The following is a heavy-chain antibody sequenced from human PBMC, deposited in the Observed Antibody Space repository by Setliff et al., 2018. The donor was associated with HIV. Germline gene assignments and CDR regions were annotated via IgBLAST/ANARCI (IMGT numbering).Heavy chain of an antibody. D-gene: IGHD1-26*01. Sequence: RASVKVSCKASGYTFSGYYLHWVRQAPGQGLEWMGWINPNSGDTNYAQSFQGRVTMTRDTSISTAYMDLSSLTSDDTAVYYCALASIVSTARWNHWGRGTTVTVSS. CDR3: ALASIVSTARWNH. CDR1: GYTFSGYY. J-gene: IGHJ4*02. V-gene: IGHV1-2*02. CDR2: INPNSGDT.